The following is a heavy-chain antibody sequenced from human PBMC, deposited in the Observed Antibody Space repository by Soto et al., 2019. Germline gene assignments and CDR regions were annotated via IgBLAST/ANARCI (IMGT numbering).Heavy chain of an antibody. Sequence: SETLSLTCAVYGGSFSGYYWSWIRQPPGKGLEWIGEINHSGSTNYNPSLKSRVTISVDTSKNQSSLKLSSVTAADTAVYYCAIRRRTNGYRGMYYYYYGMDVWGQGTTVTVSS. J-gene: IGHJ6*02. CDR3: AIRRRTNGYRGMYYYYYGMDV. CDR1: GGSFSGYY. CDR2: INHSGST. V-gene: IGHV4-34*01. D-gene: IGHD5-18*01.